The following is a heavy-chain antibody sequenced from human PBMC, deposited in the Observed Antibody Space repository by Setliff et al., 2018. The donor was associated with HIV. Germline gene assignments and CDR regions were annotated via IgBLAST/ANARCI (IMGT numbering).Heavy chain of an antibody. D-gene: IGHD5-18*01. J-gene: IGHJ4*02. Sequence: KPSETLSLTCTVSGGSVSNYYWTWIRQSAGKGLEWIGHINTSGSTKYNPSLKSRLTMSVDTSKNQFSLRLSSVTAADTVVYYCARDQKGYSYGYFDSWGQGTLVTVS. V-gene: IGHV4-4*07. CDR1: GGSVSNYY. CDR2: INTSGST. CDR3: ARDQKGYSYGYFDS.